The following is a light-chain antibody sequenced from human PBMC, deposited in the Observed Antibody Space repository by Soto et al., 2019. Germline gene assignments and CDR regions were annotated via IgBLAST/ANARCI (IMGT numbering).Light chain of an antibody. CDR1: TSDVGSYNL. Sequence: QSVLTQPASVSGSPGQSITISCTGTTSDVGSYNLVSWYQQHPGKAPKLMIYEVSKRPSGVSNRFSGSKSGNTAPLTISGLQAEDEADYYCCSYAGSRYVIASGTK. J-gene: IGLJ1*01. CDR3: CSYAGSRYV. CDR2: EVS. V-gene: IGLV2-23*02.